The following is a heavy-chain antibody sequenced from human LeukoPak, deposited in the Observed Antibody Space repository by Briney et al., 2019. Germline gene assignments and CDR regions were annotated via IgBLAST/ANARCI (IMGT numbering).Heavy chain of an antibody. CDR3: ARGGYCGDDCFFYS. Sequence: SETLSLTCNVSGGSIRGYYWSWIRQPPGKGLEWIGYIYSSGSTNYNPSLKSRVTISVDTSKNQFSLKLTSVTAADTAVYYCARGGYCGDDCFFYSWGQGTLVTVSS. J-gene: IGHJ4*02. D-gene: IGHD2-21*02. V-gene: IGHV4-59*08. CDR2: IYSSGST. CDR1: GGSIRGYY.